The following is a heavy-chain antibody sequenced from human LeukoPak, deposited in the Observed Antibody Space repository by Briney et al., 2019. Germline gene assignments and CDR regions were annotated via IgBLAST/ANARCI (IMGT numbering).Heavy chain of an antibody. CDR3: AKNSGDSNWFDP. J-gene: IGHJ5*02. Sequence: PSQTLSLTCAISGHSVSSNSAACNWIRQSPSRGLEWLGRTYYRSNWFNDFALSVKSRITINPDTSKNQFSLQLNSVTPEDTAVYYCAKNSGDSNWFDPWGQGTLVTVSS. V-gene: IGHV6-1*01. D-gene: IGHD4-17*01. CDR1: GHSVSSNSAA. CDR2: TYYRSNWFN.